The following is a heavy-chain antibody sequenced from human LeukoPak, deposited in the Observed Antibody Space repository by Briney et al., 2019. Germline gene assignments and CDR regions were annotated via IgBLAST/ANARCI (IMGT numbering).Heavy chain of an antibody. CDR2: IHPEGNEK. CDR1: GFTFSNYG. CDR3: ARGDDFSGDY. J-gene: IGHJ4*02. Sequence: PGGSLRLSCAASGFTFSNYGMHWVRQAPGRGLEWVANIHPEGNEKYHVDSVKGRFTTSRDNTKNSLFLQMHGLRVEDTAVYYCARGDDFSGDYWGQGTLVTVSS. D-gene: IGHD2-21*02. V-gene: IGHV3-7*04.